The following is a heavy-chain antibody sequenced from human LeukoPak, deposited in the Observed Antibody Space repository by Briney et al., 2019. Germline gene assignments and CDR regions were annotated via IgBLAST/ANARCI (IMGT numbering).Heavy chain of an antibody. CDR3: ATDLIAVAVDAEYFQH. D-gene: IGHD6-19*01. V-gene: IGHV1-18*01. CDR1: GYTFTTYS. J-gene: IGHJ1*01. Sequence: ASVKVSCKTSGYTFTTYSISWVRQAPGQGLEWMGWISVYSGNTNYAQKFQGRVTMTEDTSTDTAYMELSSLRSEDTAVYYCATDLIAVAVDAEYFQHWGQGTLVTVSS. CDR2: ISVYSGNT.